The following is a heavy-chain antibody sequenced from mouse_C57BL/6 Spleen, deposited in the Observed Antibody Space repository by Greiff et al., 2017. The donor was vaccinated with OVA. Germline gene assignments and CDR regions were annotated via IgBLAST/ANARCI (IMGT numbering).Heavy chain of an antibody. J-gene: IGHJ1*03. CDR1: GFNIKDYY. CDR2: IDPEDGET. Sequence: EVKLQESGAELVKPGASVKLSCTASGFNIKDYYMHWVKQRTEQGLEWIGRIDPEDGETKYAPKFQGKATITADTSSNTAYLQLSSLTSEDTAVYYCARSTTVVATHWYFDVWGTGTTVTVSS. CDR3: ARSTTVVATHWYFDV. D-gene: IGHD1-1*01. V-gene: IGHV14-2*01.